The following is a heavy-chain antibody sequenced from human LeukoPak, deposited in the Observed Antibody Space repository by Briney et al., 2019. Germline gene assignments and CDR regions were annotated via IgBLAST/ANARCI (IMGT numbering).Heavy chain of an antibody. D-gene: IGHD3-10*01. CDR2: VYYNGST. CDR1: GGSIGLYH. J-gene: IGHJ5*02. V-gene: IGHV4-59*01. Sequence: PSETLSLTCTVSGGSIGLYHRTWIRQPPGKGLEWIGYVYYNGSTKYNLSLKSRVTISIDTPKNQFSLKLSSLTAADSAVYYCARDRAAGSDWLDPWGQGTLVTVSS. CDR3: ARDRAAGSDWLDP.